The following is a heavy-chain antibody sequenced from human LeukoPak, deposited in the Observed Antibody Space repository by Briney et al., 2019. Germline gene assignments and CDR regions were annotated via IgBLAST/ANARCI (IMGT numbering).Heavy chain of an antibody. Sequence: GGSLRLSCAASGFTFSSYAMSWVRQAPGKGLEWVSAISGSGGSTYYADSVKGRFTISRDNSKNTLYLQMNSLRAEDTAVYYCAKKGGGAHCSSTSCYGSWFAPWGQGTLVTVSS. CDR2: ISGSGGST. J-gene: IGHJ5*02. D-gene: IGHD2-2*01. CDR1: GFTFSSYA. CDR3: AKKGGGAHCSSTSCYGSWFAP. V-gene: IGHV3-23*01.